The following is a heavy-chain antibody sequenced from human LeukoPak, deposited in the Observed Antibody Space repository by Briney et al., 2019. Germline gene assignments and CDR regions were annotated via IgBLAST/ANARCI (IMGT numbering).Heavy chain of an antibody. J-gene: IGHJ4*02. CDR3: ARALTKLVVPAAPTLDY. CDR2: INHSGST. Sequence: SETLFLTCAVYGGSFSGYYWSWIRQPPGKGLEWIGEINHSGSTNYNPSLRSRVTISVDTSKNQFSLKLSSVTAADTAVYYCARALTKLVVPAAPTLDYWGQGTLVTVSS. D-gene: IGHD2-2*01. CDR1: GGSFSGYY. V-gene: IGHV4-34*01.